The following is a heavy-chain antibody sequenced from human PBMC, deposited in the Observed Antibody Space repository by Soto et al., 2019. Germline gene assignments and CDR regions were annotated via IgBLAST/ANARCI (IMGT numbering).Heavy chain of an antibody. D-gene: IGHD2-2*02. CDR3: ARDPEGNCSSTSCDTVDY. CDR2: IYTSGST. J-gene: IGHJ4*02. V-gene: IGHV4-4*07. CDR1: GGSISSYY. Sequence: SETLSLTCTVSGGSISSYYWSWIRQPAGKGLEWIGRIYTSGSTNYNPSLKSRVTMSVDTSKNQFSLKLSSVTAADTAVYYCARDPEGNCSSTSCDTVDYWGQGTLVTVSS.